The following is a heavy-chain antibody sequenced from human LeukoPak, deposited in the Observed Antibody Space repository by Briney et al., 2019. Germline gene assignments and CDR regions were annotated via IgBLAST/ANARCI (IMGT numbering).Heavy chain of an antibody. CDR2: INPNNGGT. J-gene: IGHJ4*02. CDR1: VYTFTAYY. D-gene: IGHD3-10*01. V-gene: IGHV1-2*02. Sequence: ASVTVSCKTSVYTFTAYYVHWVRQVPGQGLEWMGWINPNNGGTNYAQKFQGRVTMTSDTSISSAYMELTRLTSDDTAVYYCASLGLTIGFDHWGQGTLVTVSS. CDR3: ASLGLTIGFDH.